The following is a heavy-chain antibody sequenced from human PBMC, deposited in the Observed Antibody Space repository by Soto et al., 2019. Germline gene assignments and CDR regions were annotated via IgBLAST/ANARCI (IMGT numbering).Heavy chain of an antibody. V-gene: IGHV4-34*01. J-gene: IGHJ5*02. CDR2: INHSGST. CDR1: GGSFSGYY. Sequence: PSETLSLTCAVYGGSFSGYYCSWTRQPPGKGLEWIGEINHSGSTNYNPSLKSRVIISVDTSKNQFSLKLSSVTAADTAVYYCARSRYDFWSGYRKASFDPWGQGTLVTVSS. CDR3: ARSRYDFWSGYRKASFDP. D-gene: IGHD3-3*01.